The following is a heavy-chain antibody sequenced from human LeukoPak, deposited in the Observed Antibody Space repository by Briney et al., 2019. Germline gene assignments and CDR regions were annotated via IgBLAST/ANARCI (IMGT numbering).Heavy chain of an antibody. Sequence: ASVKVSCKASGDTFTGHYMHWVRQAPGQGLEWMGWINLKSGGTNYAQKFQARVTMTRETSISTAYMELSRLRSDDTAVYYCAREDSTGYSSLDYWGQGTLVTVSS. CDR2: INLKSGGT. CDR1: GDTFTGHY. CDR3: AREDSTGYSSLDY. D-gene: IGHD3-22*01. J-gene: IGHJ4*02. V-gene: IGHV1-2*02.